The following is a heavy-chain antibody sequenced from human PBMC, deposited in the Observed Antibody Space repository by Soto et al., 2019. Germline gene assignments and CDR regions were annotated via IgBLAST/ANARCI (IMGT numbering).Heavy chain of an antibody. CDR2: INESGST. D-gene: IGHD2-21*01. Sequence: QVQLQQWGAGLVKPSETLSLSCAVYGQSFSGHSWAWIRQPPGKGLEWIGEINESGSTYYNLSLKSRVTISTDTSKNQFSLKLXXXXXXXTAAYFCARGSGIVALPGEQEDVNYDYWGQGTLVNVSS. V-gene: IGHV4-34*01. CDR1: GQSFSGHS. CDR3: ARGSGIVALPGEQEDVNYDY. J-gene: IGHJ4*02.